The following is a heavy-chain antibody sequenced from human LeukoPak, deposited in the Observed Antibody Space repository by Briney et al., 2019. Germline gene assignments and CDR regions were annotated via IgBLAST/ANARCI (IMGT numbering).Heavy chain of an antibody. J-gene: IGHJ5*02. CDR1: GGSFSGYY. Sequence: SETLSLTCAVYGGSFSGYYWSWIRQPPGKGLEWIGEINHSGSTNYNPSLKSRVTISVDTSKNQFSLKLSSVTAADTAVYYCARGSRITIFGVAHTRYNWFDPWGQGTLVTVSS. CDR2: INHSGST. V-gene: IGHV4-34*01. CDR3: ARGSRITIFGVAHTRYNWFDP. D-gene: IGHD3-3*01.